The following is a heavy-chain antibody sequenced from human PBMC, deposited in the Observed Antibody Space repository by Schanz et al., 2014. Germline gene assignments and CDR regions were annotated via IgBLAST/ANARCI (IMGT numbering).Heavy chain of an antibody. D-gene: IGHD4-17*01. CDR1: GFTFNSYA. Sequence: EVQLLESGGGLVQPGGSLRLSCAASGFTFNSYAMTWVRQAPGKGLEWVSSISSSGSYIHYADSVKGRFTISRDNSKTTLSLQMNSLRAEDTAVYYCARPRFDYGEVDYWGQGTLVTVSS. V-gene: IGHV3-21*01. J-gene: IGHJ4*02. CDR2: ISSSGSYI. CDR3: ARPRFDYGEVDY.